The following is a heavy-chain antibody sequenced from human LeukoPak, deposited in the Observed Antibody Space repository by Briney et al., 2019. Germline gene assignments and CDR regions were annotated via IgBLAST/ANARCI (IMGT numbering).Heavy chain of an antibody. Sequence: SETLSLTCTVSGGSISNYYWSWIRQPAGKGLEWIGRIYTSGSTNYNPSLKSRVTTSVDTSKNQFSLKLSSVTAADTAVYYCARDIPITAAGNFDYWGQGILVTVSS. CDR1: GGSISNYY. J-gene: IGHJ4*02. D-gene: IGHD6-13*01. CDR3: ARDIPITAAGNFDY. CDR2: IYTSGST. V-gene: IGHV4-4*07.